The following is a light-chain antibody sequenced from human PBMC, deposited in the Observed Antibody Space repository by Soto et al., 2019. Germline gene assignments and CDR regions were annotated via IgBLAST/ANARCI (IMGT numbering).Light chain of an antibody. Sequence: QSVLTQPPSVSGAPGQRVTISCTGSSSNIGAGYDVHWYQQLPGTAPKLLIYDNNNRPSGVPDRFSGSKSGTSASLAITGLQAEDEADYYCQSYDSGLVGLIFGAGTKLTVL. J-gene: IGLJ2*01. V-gene: IGLV1-40*01. CDR1: SSNIGAGYD. CDR2: DNN. CDR3: QSYDSGLVGLI.